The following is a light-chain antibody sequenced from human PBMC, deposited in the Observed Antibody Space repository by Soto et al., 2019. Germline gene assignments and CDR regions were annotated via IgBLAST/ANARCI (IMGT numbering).Light chain of an antibody. V-gene: IGLV1-47*01. J-gene: IGLJ3*02. CDR1: SSNIGSFD. CDR2: RNY. Sequence: QSVLTQPPSASGTPGQRVTISCSGSSSNIGSFDVYWYQQLPGTAPKVLIYRNYQRPSGVPDRFSASKSGTSASLAISGLRSEDEADYYCAAWDDSLSGRVFGGGTKLTVL. CDR3: AAWDDSLSGRV.